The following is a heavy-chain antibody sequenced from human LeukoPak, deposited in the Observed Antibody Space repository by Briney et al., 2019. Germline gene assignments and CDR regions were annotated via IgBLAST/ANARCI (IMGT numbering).Heavy chain of an antibody. Sequence: SETLSLTCAVYGGSLSGYYGSWIRQPPGRGLEWVGEINHSGSTSNNPSLKSRVTISVDTSKNQFSQKLSSVTAADTAVYYCARRRVLVVPAAMPVRWFDPWGQGTLVTVSS. CDR3: ARRRVLVVPAAMPVRWFDP. CDR1: GGSLSGYY. V-gene: IGHV4-34*01. J-gene: IGHJ5*02. CDR2: INHSGST. D-gene: IGHD2-2*01.